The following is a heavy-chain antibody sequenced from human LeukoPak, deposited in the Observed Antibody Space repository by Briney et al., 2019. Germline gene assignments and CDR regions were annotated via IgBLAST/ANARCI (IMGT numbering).Heavy chain of an antibody. CDR2: IYPGESSI. Sequence: GESLKISCKGSGYSFTNYWIGWVRQMPGKGLEWMGFIYPGESSIRYSPSFQGQVTISADRSITTAYLQWSSLKASDTAMYYCARHVTTVATSWFDPWGQGTLVTVSS. J-gene: IGHJ5*02. CDR3: ARHVTTVATSWFDP. CDR1: GYSFTNYW. D-gene: IGHD5-12*01. V-gene: IGHV5-51*01.